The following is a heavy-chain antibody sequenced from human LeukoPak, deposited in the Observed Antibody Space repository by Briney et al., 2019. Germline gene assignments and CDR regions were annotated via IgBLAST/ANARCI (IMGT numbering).Heavy chain of an antibody. D-gene: IGHD6-13*01. J-gene: IGHJ5*02. Sequence: ASVKVSCKASGYTFTSYDINWVRQATGQGLEWMGWMNPNSGNTGYAQKFQGRVTMTRNTSISTAYMELSSLRSEDTAVYYCARDSSSSWPNNWFDPWGQGTLVTVSS. CDR2: MNPNSGNT. CDR1: GYTFTSYD. CDR3: ARDSSSSWPNNWFDP. V-gene: IGHV1-8*01.